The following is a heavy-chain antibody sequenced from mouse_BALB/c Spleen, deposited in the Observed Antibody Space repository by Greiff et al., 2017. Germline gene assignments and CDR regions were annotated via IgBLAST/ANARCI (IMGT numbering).Heavy chain of an antibody. Sequence: EVQRVESGAELVKPGASVKLSCTASGFNIKDTYMHWVKQRPEQGLEWIGRIDPANGNTKYDPKFQGKATITADTSSNTAYLQLSSLTSEDTAVYYCARGYDGYLYWFAYWGQGTLVTVSA. D-gene: IGHD2-3*01. J-gene: IGHJ3*01. V-gene: IGHV14-3*02. CDR3: ARGYDGYLYWFAY. CDR2: IDPANGNT. CDR1: GFNIKDTY.